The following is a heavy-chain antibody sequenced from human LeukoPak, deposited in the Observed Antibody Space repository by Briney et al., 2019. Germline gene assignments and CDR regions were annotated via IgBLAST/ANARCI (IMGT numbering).Heavy chain of an antibody. CDR2: INPNSGGT. V-gene: IGHV1-2*02. D-gene: IGHD3-9*01. Sequence: ASVKVSCKASGYTFTGYYMHWVRQAPGQGLEWMGWINPNSGGTNYAQKFQGRVTMTRDTSISTAYMELSRLRSDDTAVYYRARDGRYFDWNWFDPWGQGTLVTVSS. CDR3: ARDGRYFDWNWFDP. J-gene: IGHJ5*02. CDR1: GYTFTGYY.